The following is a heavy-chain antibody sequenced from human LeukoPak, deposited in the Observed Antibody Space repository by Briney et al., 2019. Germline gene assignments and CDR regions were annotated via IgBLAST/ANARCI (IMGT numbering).Heavy chain of an antibody. Sequence: GGSLRLSCAASGSTFSSYSMNWVRQAPGKGLEWVSSISSSSSYIYYADSVKGRFTISRDNAKNSLYLQMNSLRAEDTAVYYCARDWSRYQLLWGDSDAFDIWGQGTMVTVSS. CDR1: GSTFSSYS. CDR3: ARDWSRYQLLWGDSDAFDI. V-gene: IGHV3-21*01. J-gene: IGHJ3*02. D-gene: IGHD2-2*01. CDR2: ISSSSSYI.